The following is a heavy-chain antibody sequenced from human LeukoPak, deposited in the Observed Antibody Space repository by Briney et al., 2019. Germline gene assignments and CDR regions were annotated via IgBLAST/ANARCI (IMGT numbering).Heavy chain of an antibody. Sequence: ASVKVSCKASGYTFTSYAMNWVRQAPGQGLEWMGWINTNTGNPTYAQGFTGRFVFSLDTSVSTAYLQISSLKAEDTSVYYCARESPYYYDSSDYYETDYWGQGTLVTVSS. CDR1: GYTFTSYA. J-gene: IGHJ4*02. V-gene: IGHV7-4-1*02. CDR3: ARESPYYYDSSDYYETDY. D-gene: IGHD3-22*01. CDR2: INTNTGNP.